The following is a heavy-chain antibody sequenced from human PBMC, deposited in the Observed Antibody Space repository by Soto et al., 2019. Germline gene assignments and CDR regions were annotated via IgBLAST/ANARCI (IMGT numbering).Heavy chain of an antibody. Sequence: ALRLSCAASGFTFSSYGMHWVRQAPGKGLEWVAVISYYGSNKYYADSVKGRFTISIDNSKNTLYLQMNSLRAEDMAVYYCAKDLLTGGYYYSYGMDVWGQGTTVTVSS. D-gene: IGHD3-9*01. J-gene: IGHJ6*02. V-gene: IGHV3-30*18. CDR3: AKDLLTGGYYYSYGMDV. CDR2: ISYYGSNK. CDR1: GFTFSSYG.